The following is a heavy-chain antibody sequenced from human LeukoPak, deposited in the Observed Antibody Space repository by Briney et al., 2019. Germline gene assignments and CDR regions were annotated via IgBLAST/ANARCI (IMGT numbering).Heavy chain of an antibody. CDR1: GFTFSSYA. V-gene: IGHV3-64*01. Sequence: GGSLRLSCAASGFTFSSYAMSWVRQAQGRDWNMFQVLVMMGIAHNATSVKGRFIISRDNSKNMLYLQMGSLRAEDMAVYYCARADCSSSSCYTVAYWGQGTLVTVSS. CDR2: LVMMGIA. D-gene: IGHD2-2*02. J-gene: IGHJ4*02. CDR3: ARADCSSSSCYTVAY.